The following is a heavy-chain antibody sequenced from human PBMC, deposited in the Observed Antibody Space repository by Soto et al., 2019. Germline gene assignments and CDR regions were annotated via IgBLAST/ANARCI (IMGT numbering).Heavy chain of an antibody. CDR3: ARIIAEAGTGFDF. V-gene: IGHV5-51*01. D-gene: IGHD6-19*01. CDR1: GYTFISYW. Sequence: GASLKISCQGSGYTFISYWIAWVRQMPGKGLEWMGIIYPGDSDIRYNPSFQGQVTISADKSISTAYLQWSSLKASDTAMYYCARIIAEAGTGFDFWGQGTLVTVSS. J-gene: IGHJ4*02. CDR2: IYPGDSDI.